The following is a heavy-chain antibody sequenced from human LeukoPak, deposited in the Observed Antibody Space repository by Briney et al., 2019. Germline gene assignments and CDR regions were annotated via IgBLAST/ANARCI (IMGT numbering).Heavy chain of an antibody. CDR1: GGTSSSYA. V-gene: IGHV1-69*05. J-gene: IGHJ4*02. Sequence: ASVKVSCKASGGTSSSYAISWVRQAPGQGLEWMGGIIPIFGTANYAQKFQGRVTITTDESTSTAYMELSSLRSEDTAVYYCARNDFWSGQEVYFDYWGQGTLVTVSS. D-gene: IGHD3-3*01. CDR3: ARNDFWSGQEVYFDY. CDR2: IIPIFGTA.